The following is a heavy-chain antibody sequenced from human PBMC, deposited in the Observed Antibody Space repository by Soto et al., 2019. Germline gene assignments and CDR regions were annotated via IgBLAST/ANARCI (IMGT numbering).Heavy chain of an antibody. V-gene: IGHV3-30*18. D-gene: IGHD6-13*01. Sequence: RLSCAASGFTFSRHGMHWVRQAPGKGLEWVAVISNDGSDKYYADSVKGRFTISRDNSKITLYLQMSRLGADDSAVYYCAKDGDVAAAGYYFDSWGQGMLVTVSS. CDR1: GFTFSRHG. J-gene: IGHJ4*02. CDR3: AKDGDVAAAGYYFDS. CDR2: ISNDGSDK.